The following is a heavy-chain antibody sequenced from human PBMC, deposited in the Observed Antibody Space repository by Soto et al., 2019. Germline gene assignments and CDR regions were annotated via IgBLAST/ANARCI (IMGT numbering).Heavy chain of an antibody. D-gene: IGHD3-10*01. J-gene: IGHJ4*02. CDR2: ISSNGGST. CDR3: VKDGRMVRGVFHPYYFDY. V-gene: IGHV3-64D*06. CDR1: GFTFSSYA. Sequence: QLVGSLRLSCSASGFTFSSYAMHWVRQAPGKGLEYVSAISSNGGSTYYADSVKGRFTISRDNSKNTLYLQMSSLRAEDTAVYYCVKDGRMVRGVFHPYYFDYWGQGTLVTVYS.